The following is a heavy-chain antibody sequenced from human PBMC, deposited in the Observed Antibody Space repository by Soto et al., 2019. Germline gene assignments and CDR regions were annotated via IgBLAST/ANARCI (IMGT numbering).Heavy chain of an antibody. D-gene: IGHD7-27*01. CDR2: INHSGST. CDR1: GGSFSGYY. J-gene: IGHJ6*03. V-gene: IGHV4-34*01. Sequence: QVQLQQWGAGLLKPSETLSLTCAVYGGSFSGYYWSWIRQPPGKGLEWIGEINHSGSTNYNPSLKSRVTISVDTSKNQFSLKLSSVTAANTAVYYCARGLNWGTQYYYYYYMDGWGKGTTVTVSS. CDR3: ARGLNWGTQYYYYYYMDG.